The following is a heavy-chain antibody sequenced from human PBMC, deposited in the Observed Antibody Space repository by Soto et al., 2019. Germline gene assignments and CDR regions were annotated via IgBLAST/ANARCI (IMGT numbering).Heavy chain of an antibody. CDR2: ISYDGSNK. CDR3: ARASPPDGRYYYGMDV. CDR1: GFTFSSYS. V-gene: IGHV3-30*03. J-gene: IGHJ6*02. D-gene: IGHD3-10*01. Sequence: GGSLRLSCAASGFTFSSYSMNWVRQAPGKGLEWVAVISYDGSNKYYADSVKGRFTISRDNSKNTLYLQMNSLRAEDTAVYYCARASPPDGRYYYGMDVWGQGTTVTVSS.